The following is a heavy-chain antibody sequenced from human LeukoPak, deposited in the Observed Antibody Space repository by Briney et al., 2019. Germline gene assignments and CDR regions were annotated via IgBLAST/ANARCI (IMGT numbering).Heavy chain of an antibody. D-gene: IGHD2-15*01. Sequence: SVKVSFKASGYIFTSYHINWVRQATGQYLALMGWMNANSGNTGYAQKFQVRVTMTRNTSISTAYMELSSLRSEDTAVYYCARRGGLKRGGSCFDYWGQGTLVTVSS. CDR3: ARRGGLKRGGSCFDY. CDR2: MNANSGNT. CDR1: GYIFTSYH. J-gene: IGHJ4*02. V-gene: IGHV1-8*01.